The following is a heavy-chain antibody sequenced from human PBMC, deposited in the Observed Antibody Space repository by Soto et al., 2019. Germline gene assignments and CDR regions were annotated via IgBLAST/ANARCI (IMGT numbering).Heavy chain of an antibody. CDR2: IKEDGSEK. V-gene: IGHV3-7*05. CDR3: ARDVI. J-gene: IGHJ4*02. Sequence: EVQLVESGGGLVQPGGSLRLSCAVSVFTFSNFWMSWVRQAPGKGLEWVAAIKEDGSEKNYVDSVRGRFTISRDNAKNSLYLQMNSLTADDTAVYYCARDVIWGQGSLVSVSS. CDR1: VFTFSNFW.